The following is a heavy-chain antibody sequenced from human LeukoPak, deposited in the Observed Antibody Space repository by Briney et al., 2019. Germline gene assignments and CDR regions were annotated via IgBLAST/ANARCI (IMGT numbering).Heavy chain of an antibody. J-gene: IGHJ4*02. D-gene: IGHD6-6*01. CDR3: ARARRYSSSEFDY. V-gene: IGHV1-69*13. CDR1: GGTFSSYA. CDR2: IIPIFGTA. Sequence: SVKVSCKASGGTFSSYAISWVRQAPGQGLEWMGGIIPIFGTANFPHKFQGRVTITADESTRTAYMELSSLRSEDTAGYYCARARRYSSSEFDYWGQGTLVTVSS.